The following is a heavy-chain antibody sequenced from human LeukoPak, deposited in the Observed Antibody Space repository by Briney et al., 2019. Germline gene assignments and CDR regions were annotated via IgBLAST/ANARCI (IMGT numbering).Heavy chain of an antibody. D-gene: IGHD3-10*01. CDR1: GGSISSYY. Sequence: PSETLSLTCTVSGGSISSYYWSWIRQPPGKGLEWIGSIYYSGSTYYNPSLKSRVTISVDTSKNQFSLKLSSVTAADTAVYYCARHNSGRADYYYMDVWGKGTTVTVSS. CDR2: IYYSGST. V-gene: IGHV4-59*05. J-gene: IGHJ6*03. CDR3: ARHNSGRADYYYMDV.